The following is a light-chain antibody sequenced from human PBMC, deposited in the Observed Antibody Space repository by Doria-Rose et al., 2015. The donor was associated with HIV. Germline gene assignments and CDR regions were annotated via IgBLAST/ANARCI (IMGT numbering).Light chain of an antibody. Sequence: EIVMTQSPGTLSLSPGERATLSCRASQSFSSTYLAWYQQKPGQAPSLLIYDGSTRATGIPDRFSASGSRTDFTLTINRPEPEDFALYYCHQYGTSWTFGQGTKVEI. CDR3: HQYGTSWT. CDR1: QSFSSTY. J-gene: IGKJ1*01. V-gene: IGKV3-20*01. CDR2: DGS.